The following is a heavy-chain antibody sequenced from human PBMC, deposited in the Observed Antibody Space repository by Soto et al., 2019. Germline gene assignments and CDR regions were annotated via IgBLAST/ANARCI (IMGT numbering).Heavy chain of an antibody. CDR3: ARAPKVSGSAQTRPDC. Sequence: SETLSLTCPLYSGSLSGYYWSWLRQPPGKGLEWIGEISPSGTTNYIPSLKSRVSISVDTSKNQFSLNLTSLTAADTAVYYCARAPKVSGSAQTRPDCWGKGSMCTV. D-gene: IGHD6-6*01. CDR1: SGSLSGYY. J-gene: IGHJ4*02. V-gene: IGHV4-34*01. CDR2: ISPSGTT.